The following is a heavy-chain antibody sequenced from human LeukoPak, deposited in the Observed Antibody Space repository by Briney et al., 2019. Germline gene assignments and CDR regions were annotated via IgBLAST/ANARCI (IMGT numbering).Heavy chain of an antibody. D-gene: IGHD2-21*02. V-gene: IGHV1-3*01. CDR1: GYTFTSYA. CDR3: ARDKYCGGDCLTNWFDP. CDR2: INAGNGNT. Sequence: GASVKVSCKASGYTFTSYAMHWVRQAPGQRLEWMRWINAGNGNTKYSQKFQGRVTITRDTSASTAYMELSSLRSEDTAVYYCARDKYCGGDCLTNWFDPWGQGTLVTVSS. J-gene: IGHJ5*02.